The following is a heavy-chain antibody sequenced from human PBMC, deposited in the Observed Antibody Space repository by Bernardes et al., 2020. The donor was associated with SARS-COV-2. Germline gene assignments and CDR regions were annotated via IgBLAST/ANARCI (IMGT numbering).Heavy chain of an antibody. J-gene: IGHJ4*02. CDR1: GYSFDTYG. D-gene: IGHD3-22*01. Sequence: ASVKVSCMASGYSFDTYGISWLRQAPGQGLEWMGWIRGYNGNTNNIQKFRDRLTMTTDASTNTAYMELRILTSDDTAVYYCARDQGPYYESSGYYSAYWGQGTLVTVSS. CDR3: ARDQGPYYESSGYYSAY. CDR2: IRGYNGNT. V-gene: IGHV1-18*01.